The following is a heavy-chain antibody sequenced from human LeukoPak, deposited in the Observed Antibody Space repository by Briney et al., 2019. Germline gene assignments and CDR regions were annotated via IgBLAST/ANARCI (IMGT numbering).Heavy chain of an antibody. CDR1: GFTFRSYW. J-gene: IGHJ4*02. Sequence: GGSLRLSCAASGFTFRSYWMHWVRQAPGKGLVWVSGINSDGSSTRYADAVKGRFTISRDNAENTLYLQMNSLRAEDTAVYYCARVGIQRYFDYWGQGTLVTVSS. CDR2: INSDGSST. V-gene: IGHV3-74*01. CDR3: ARVGIQRYFDY. D-gene: IGHD5-18*01.